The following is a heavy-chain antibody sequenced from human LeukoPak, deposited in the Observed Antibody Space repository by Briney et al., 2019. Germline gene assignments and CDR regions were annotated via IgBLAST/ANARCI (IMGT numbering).Heavy chain of an antibody. CDR3: ARDSKKNSGYDPVDHDAFDI. Sequence: PGGSLRLSCAASGFTFSSYSMNWVRQAPGKGLEWVSSISSSSSYIYYADSVKGRFTISRDNAKNSLYLQMNSLRAEDTAVYYCARDSKKNSGYDPVDHDAFDIWGQGTMVTVSS. D-gene: IGHD5-12*01. CDR2: ISSSSSYI. J-gene: IGHJ3*02. V-gene: IGHV3-21*01. CDR1: GFTFSSYS.